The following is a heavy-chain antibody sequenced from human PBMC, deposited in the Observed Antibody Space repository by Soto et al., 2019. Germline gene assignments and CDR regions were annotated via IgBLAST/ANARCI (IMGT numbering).Heavy chain of an antibody. D-gene: IGHD3-22*01. Sequence: SVEVSCKASGGTFSSYAISWVRQAPGQGLEWMGGIIPIFGTANYAQKFQGRVTITADKSTSTAYMELSSLRSEDTAVYYCARESDSSGYYLDYWGQGTLVTVSS. J-gene: IGHJ4*02. CDR1: GGTFSSYA. CDR2: IIPIFGTA. CDR3: ARESDSSGYYLDY. V-gene: IGHV1-69*06.